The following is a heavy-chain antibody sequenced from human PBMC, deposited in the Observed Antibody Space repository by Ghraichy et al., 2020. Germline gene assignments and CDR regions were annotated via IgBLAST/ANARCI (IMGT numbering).Heavy chain of an antibody. D-gene: IGHD2-15*01. J-gene: IGHJ4*02. V-gene: IGHV4-61*01. CDR1: GGSVSSGSYY. CDR3: ARDFPQRPDTNCSGGSCYSGGPDY. Sequence: SQTLSLTCTVSGGSVSSGSYYWSWIRQPPGKGLEWIGYIYYSGSTNYNPSLKSRVTISVDTSKNQFSLKLSSVTAADTAVYYCARDFPQRPDTNCSGGSCYSGGPDYWGQGTLVTVSS. CDR2: IYYSGST.